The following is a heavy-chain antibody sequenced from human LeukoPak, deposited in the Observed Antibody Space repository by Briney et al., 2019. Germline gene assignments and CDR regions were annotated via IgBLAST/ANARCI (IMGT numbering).Heavy chain of an antibody. D-gene: IGHD2-21*02. CDR1: GFTFSSYA. Sequence: GGSLRLSCAASGFTFSSYAMSWVRQAPGKGLEWVSAISGSAGSTYYADSVKGRFTISGDNSKNTLYLQMNSLRAEDTAVYYCARETYCGRDCYSRAFDIWGQGTMVTVSS. CDR2: ISGSAGST. CDR3: ARETYCGRDCYSRAFDI. J-gene: IGHJ3*02. V-gene: IGHV3-23*01.